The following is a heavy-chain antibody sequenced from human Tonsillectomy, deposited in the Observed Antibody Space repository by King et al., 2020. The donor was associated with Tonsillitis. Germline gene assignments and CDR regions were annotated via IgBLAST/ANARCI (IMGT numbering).Heavy chain of an antibody. J-gene: IGHJ4*02. D-gene: IGHD3-16*02. Sequence: VQLVESGGGQVKPGGSLRLSCAASGFTFSRYSMNWVRQAPGKGLEWVSYISSSSSSIYYADSVKGRFTISRDNAQNSLYLQMNSLRAEDTAVYYCASARQGLSELSDTYYFDYWGQGTLVTVSS. CDR3: ASARQGLSELSDTYYFDY. CDR1: GFTFSRYS. V-gene: IGHV3-21*01. CDR2: ISSSSSSI.